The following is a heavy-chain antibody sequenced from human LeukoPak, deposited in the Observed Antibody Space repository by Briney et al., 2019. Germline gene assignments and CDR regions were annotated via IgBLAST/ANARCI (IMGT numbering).Heavy chain of an antibody. V-gene: IGHV3-43D*03. D-gene: IGHD3-22*01. CDR1: GFTFDDYA. CDR3: AKDNGYDSSGYYYGVDY. CDR2: ISWDGGST. Sequence: GGSLRLSCAASGFTFDDYAMHWVRQAPGKGLEWVSLISWDGGSTYYADSVKGRFTISRDNSKNSLYLQMNSLRAEDTALYYCAKDNGYDSSGYYYGVDYWGQGTLVTVSS. J-gene: IGHJ4*02.